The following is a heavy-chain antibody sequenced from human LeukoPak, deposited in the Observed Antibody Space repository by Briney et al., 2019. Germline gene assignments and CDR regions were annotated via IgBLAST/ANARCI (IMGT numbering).Heavy chain of an antibody. J-gene: IGHJ4*02. CDR1: GFTVSSNY. CDR2: IYSGGST. CDR3: ARRPYWDPYFDY. Sequence: GGSLRLSCAASGFTVSSNYMSWVRQAPGKGLEWVSVIYSGGSTYYADSVKGRFTISRDNSKNTLYLQMNSLRAEDTAVYYCARRPYWDPYFDYWGQGTLVTVSS. D-gene: IGHD2-8*02. V-gene: IGHV3-53*01.